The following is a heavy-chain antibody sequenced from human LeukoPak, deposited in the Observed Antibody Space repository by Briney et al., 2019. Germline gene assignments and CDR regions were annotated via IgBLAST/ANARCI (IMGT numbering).Heavy chain of an antibody. CDR1: GFTFSSYA. CDR3: AKDQGRWLQLYGMDV. CDR2: ISGSGGST. V-gene: IGHV3-23*01. J-gene: IGHJ6*02. Sequence: GGSLRHSCAASGFTFSSYAMSWVRQAPGKGLEWVSAISGSGGSTYYADSVKGRFTITRDNSKNTLYLQMNSLRAEDTAVYYCAKDQGRWLQLYGMDVWGQGTTVTVSS. D-gene: IGHD5-24*01.